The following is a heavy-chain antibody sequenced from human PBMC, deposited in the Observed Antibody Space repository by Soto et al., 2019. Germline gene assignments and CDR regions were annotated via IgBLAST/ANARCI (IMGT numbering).Heavy chain of an antibody. J-gene: IGHJ6*02. CDR1: GFSLSTSGMC. Sequence: SGPTLVNPTQTLTLTCTFSGFSLSTSGMCVSWIRQPPGKALEWLALIDWDDDKYYSTSLKTRLTISKDTSKNQVVLTMTNMDPVDTATYYCARIRGPPASTSPYYYGMDVWGQGTTVTVSS. V-gene: IGHV2-70*01. CDR2: IDWDDDK. CDR3: ARIRGPPASTSPYYYGMDV. D-gene: IGHD6-13*01.